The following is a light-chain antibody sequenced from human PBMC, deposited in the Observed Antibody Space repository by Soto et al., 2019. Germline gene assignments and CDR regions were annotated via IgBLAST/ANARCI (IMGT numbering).Light chain of an antibody. CDR2: GAS. Sequence: IVLTQSPGTLPLSPGERATLSCRASQSVSSSYLAWYQQKPGQAPRLLIYGASSRATGIPDRFSGSGSETDFTLTISRLEPEDFALYYCQQYGSSAPITFGQGTRLEIK. CDR1: QSVSSSY. V-gene: IGKV3-20*01. CDR3: QQYGSSAPIT. J-gene: IGKJ5*01.